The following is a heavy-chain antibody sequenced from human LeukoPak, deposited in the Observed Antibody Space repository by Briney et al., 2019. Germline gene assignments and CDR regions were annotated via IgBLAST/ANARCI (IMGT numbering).Heavy chain of an antibody. CDR2: IYYSGIT. J-gene: IGHJ4*02. CDR1: GGSISSQY. D-gene: IGHD3-10*01. V-gene: IGHV4-59*11. CDR3: ARTSYHYNSGDYGWYFVY. Sequence: SETLSLTCTVSGGSISSQYWSLIRQPPGKGLEWIGYIYYSGITKYSPSLKSRVTISVDTSKNQFSLRLTSVTAADTAVYYCARTSYHYNSGDYGWYFVYWGQGTLVTVSA.